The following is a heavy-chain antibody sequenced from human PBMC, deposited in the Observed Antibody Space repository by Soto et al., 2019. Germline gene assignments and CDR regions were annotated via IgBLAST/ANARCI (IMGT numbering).Heavy chain of an antibody. CDR3: ALVVTAIGAEVTGWFDP. CDR2: INPTDGDT. Sequence: QVQLVQSGAEVKKPGASVKTPCKASGHTLTKYLIHWVRQAPGQGLELMGMINPTDGDTIYAQKFRDRVSMTRDTSSSTVYMEMSSLISEDTAIYYCALVVTAIGAEVTGWFDPWGQGTLVNVSS. V-gene: IGHV1-46*01. CDR1: GHTLTKYL. J-gene: IGHJ5*02. D-gene: IGHD2-21*02.